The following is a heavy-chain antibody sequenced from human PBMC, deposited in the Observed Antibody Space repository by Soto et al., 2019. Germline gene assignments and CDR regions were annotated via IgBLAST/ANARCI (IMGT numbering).Heavy chain of an antibody. J-gene: IGHJ4*02. D-gene: IGHD2-21*01. CDR1: WFSLNTSGMG. Sequence: SPPTLGNPTGTLTLTCTFSWFSLNTSGMGVSWIRQPPGKALEWLACIYWNDDKRYSPSLKSRLTITKDTSKNQVVLTMTNMDPVDTATYYCAHSPIVVNFDYWGQGTLVSVSS. CDR3: AHSPIVVNFDY. V-gene: IGHV2-5*01. CDR2: IYWNDDK.